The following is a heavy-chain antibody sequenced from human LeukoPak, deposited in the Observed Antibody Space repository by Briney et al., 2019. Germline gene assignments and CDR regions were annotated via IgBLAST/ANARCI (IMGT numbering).Heavy chain of an antibody. CDR3: ARVGSHDAFDI. D-gene: IGHD1-26*01. J-gene: IGHJ3*02. Sequence: PGGSLRLSCAASGFTFSSYAMSWVRQAPGKGLEWVSVIYSGGSTYYADSVKGRFTISRDNSKNTLYLQMNSLRAEDTAVYYCARVGSHDAFDIWGQGTMVTVSS. CDR1: GFTFSSYA. CDR2: IYSGGST. V-gene: IGHV3-66*01.